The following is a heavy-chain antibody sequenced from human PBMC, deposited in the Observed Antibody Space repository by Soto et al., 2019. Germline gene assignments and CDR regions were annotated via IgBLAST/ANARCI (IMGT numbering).Heavy chain of an antibody. V-gene: IGHV3-23*01. CDR2: ISNSGDSA. CDR1: GFTFSSYG. D-gene: IGHD2-15*01. CDR3: ARDRLASVVIEGTFY. J-gene: IGHJ4*02. Sequence: EVQLLESGGGLVQPGGSLRLSCAASGFTFSSYGMSWLRQAPGKGLEWVSSISNSGDSAYYADSVEGRFTISRDNSKNTLYLDLNSLRAEETALYYCARDRLASVVIEGTFYWGQGTLVTVSS.